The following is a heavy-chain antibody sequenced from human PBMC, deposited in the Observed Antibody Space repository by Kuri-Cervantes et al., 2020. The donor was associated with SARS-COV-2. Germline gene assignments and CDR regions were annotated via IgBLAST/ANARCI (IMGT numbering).Heavy chain of an antibody. CDR3: ARGATDISLVLVVMTGAAHYFDH. V-gene: IGHV4-39*01. CDR2: TYYSGST. CDR1: GGSLTRSSYY. J-gene: IGHJ4*02. D-gene: IGHD3-22*01. Sequence: SETLSLTCSVSGGSLTRSSYYWGWIRQPPGKGLEWIGSTYYSGSTHYNPSLKSRVTISPDTSKNQFSLKLSSVTAADTAVYYCARGATDISLVLVVMTGAAHYFDHWGRGTLVTVSS.